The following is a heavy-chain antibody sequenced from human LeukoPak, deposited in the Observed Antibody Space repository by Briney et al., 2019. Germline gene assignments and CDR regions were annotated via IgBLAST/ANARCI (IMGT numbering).Heavy chain of an antibody. Sequence: SQTLSLTCAVSGGSISSGGYSWSWIRQPPGKGLEWIGYIYHSGSTYYNPSLKSRVTISVDTSKNQFSLKLSSVTAADTAVYYCAGHHPRNTVDFWGQGTLVTVSS. V-gene: IGHV4-30-2*01. CDR2: IYHSGST. D-gene: IGHD2/OR15-2a*01. CDR3: AGHHPRNTVDF. CDR1: GGSISSGGYS. J-gene: IGHJ4*02.